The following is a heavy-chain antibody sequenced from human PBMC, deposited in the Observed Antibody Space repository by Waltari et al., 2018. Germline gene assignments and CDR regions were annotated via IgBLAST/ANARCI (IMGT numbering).Heavy chain of an antibody. CDR1: GGSISSYY. CDR3: ASAGSWYMGGAFDI. D-gene: IGHD6-13*01. V-gene: IGHV4-59*01. CDR2: IYYSGST. Sequence: QVQLQESGPGLVKPSETLSLTCTVSGGSISSYYWSWIRQPPGKGLEWIGYIYYSGSTNYNPSLESRVTISVDTSKNQFSLKLSSVTAADTAVYYCASAGSWYMGGAFDIWGQGTMVTVSS. J-gene: IGHJ3*02.